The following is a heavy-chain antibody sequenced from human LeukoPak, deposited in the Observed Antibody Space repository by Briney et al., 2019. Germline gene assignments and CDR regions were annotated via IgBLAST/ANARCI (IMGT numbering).Heavy chain of an antibody. Sequence: GRSLRLSCAASGFTFGSYVMHWVRQAPGKGLEWVADISFDGSNKYYTDSVKGRFTISRDNSKNTLYLQMNSLRAEDTAVYYCANEIRPNDYWGQGTQVTVSS. V-gene: IGHV3-30-3*02. D-gene: IGHD4-17*01. J-gene: IGHJ4*02. CDR3: ANEIRPNDY. CDR1: GFTFGSYV. CDR2: ISFDGSNK.